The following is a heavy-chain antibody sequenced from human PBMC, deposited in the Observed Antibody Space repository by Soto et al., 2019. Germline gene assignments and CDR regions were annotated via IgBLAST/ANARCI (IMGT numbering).Heavy chain of an antibody. V-gene: IGHV3-23*01. CDR1: GFTFSSYA. Sequence: PGGSLRLSCAASGFTFSSYAMNWVRQAPGKGLEWVSGISGSGGSTNYADSVKGRFTISRDNSKNTLHLQMNSLRAEDTAVYYCAKGGGFVEWFYCFDCWGQGTLDTVSS. CDR2: ISGSGGST. CDR3: AKGGGFVEWFYCFDC. J-gene: IGHJ4*02. D-gene: IGHD3-3*01.